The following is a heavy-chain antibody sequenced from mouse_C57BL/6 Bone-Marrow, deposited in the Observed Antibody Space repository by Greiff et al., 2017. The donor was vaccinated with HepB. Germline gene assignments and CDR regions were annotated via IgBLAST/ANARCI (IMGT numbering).Heavy chain of an antibody. CDR3: ARSYFGRSQSVDY. Sequence: EVKLVESGGGLVQPGGSRKLSCAASGFTFSSFGLHWVRQAPDQGLEWVAYISSSSSSIYYADTVKGRFTISRDNPKNTLFLQMTSLRSEDTAMYYCARSYFGRSQSVDYWGQGTTLTVSS. V-gene: IGHV5-17*02. CDR2: ISSSSSSI. CDR1: GFTFSSFG. D-gene: IGHD1-1*01. J-gene: IGHJ2*01.